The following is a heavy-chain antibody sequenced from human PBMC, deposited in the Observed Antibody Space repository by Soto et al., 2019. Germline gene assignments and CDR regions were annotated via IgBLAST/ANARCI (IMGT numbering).Heavy chain of an antibody. V-gene: IGHV3-53*01. J-gene: IGHJ6*02. CDR3: ARDPSTTGYYGLDV. Sequence: GGSLRLSCAASGFTVKNYQMNWVRQAPGKGLEWVSVIYSGGVTYYPDSVKGRFTTIRDTSKNTVYLQMNSLRADDTAMYYCARDPSTTGYYGLDVWGQGTTVTSP. CDR2: IYSGGVT. CDR1: GFTVKNYQ.